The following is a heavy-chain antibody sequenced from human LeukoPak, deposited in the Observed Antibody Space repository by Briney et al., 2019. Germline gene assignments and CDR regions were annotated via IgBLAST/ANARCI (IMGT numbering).Heavy chain of an antibody. CDR2: ISYDGSNK. V-gene: IGHV3-30*04. Sequence: GGSLRLSCVASGVTLSNYAMSWARQAPGKGLEWVAVISYDGSNKYYADSVKGRFTISRDNSKNTLYLQMNSLRAEDTAVYYCAREYYDSSGYYFWTSDYWGQGTLVTVSS. CDR3: AREYYDSSGYYFWTSDY. CDR1: GVTLSNYA. D-gene: IGHD3-22*01. J-gene: IGHJ4*02.